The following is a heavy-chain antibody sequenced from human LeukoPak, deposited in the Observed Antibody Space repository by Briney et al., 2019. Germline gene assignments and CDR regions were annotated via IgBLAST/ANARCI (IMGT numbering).Heavy chain of an antibody. CDR1: GFTFSSYA. V-gene: IGHV3-23*01. CDR2: ISSSGTNT. CDR3: AKVLSGYDPFDY. J-gene: IGHJ4*02. D-gene: IGHD5-12*01. Sequence: GGSLRLSCAASGFTFSSYAMSWVRQAPGKGLEWVSAISSSGTNTYYADSVKGRFTISRDNSKNTLYLQMSSLRAEDTAVYYCAKVLSGYDPFDYWGQGTLVTVSS.